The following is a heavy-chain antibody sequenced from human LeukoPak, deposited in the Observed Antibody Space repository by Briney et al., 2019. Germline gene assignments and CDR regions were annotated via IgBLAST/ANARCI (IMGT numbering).Heavy chain of an antibody. J-gene: IGHJ5*02. CDR1: GGSISSSNW. D-gene: IGHD2-2*01. CDR2: IYHSGST. CDR3: ARELVVPAATRWFDP. V-gene: IGHV4-4*02. Sequence: SETLCLTCAVSGGSISSSNWWSWVRQPPGKGLEWIGEIYHSGSTNYNPSLKSRVTISVDKSKNQFSLKLSSVTAADTAVYYCARELVVPAATRWFDPWGQGTLVTVSS.